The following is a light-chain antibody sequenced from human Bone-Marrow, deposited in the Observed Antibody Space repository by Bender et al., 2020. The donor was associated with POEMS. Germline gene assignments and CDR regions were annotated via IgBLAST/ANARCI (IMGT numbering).Light chain of an antibody. CDR1: ALPKQY. Sequence: YELTQPPSVSVSPGQTARITCSGEALPKQYAYWYQQKTGQAPVLVIYKDTERPSGISERFSGSSSGTTVTLIISGVQAEDEADYYCQSTDSDNYVFGTGTKVTVL. CDR2: KDT. J-gene: IGLJ1*01. CDR3: QSTDSDNYV. V-gene: IGLV3-25*02.